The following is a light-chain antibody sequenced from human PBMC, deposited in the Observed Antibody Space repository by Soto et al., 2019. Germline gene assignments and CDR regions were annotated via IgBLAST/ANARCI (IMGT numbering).Light chain of an antibody. J-gene: IGLJ1*01. Sequence: QSALTQPASVSGSPGQSITISCPGTNSDIGSRTLVSWYQQPPGIAPKLIIYEGSRRPSGISHRFSGSRSGNTASLTISGLRAEDEADYYCCSYANSGSFVFGTGTKVTVL. CDR2: EGS. CDR1: NSDIGSRTL. CDR3: CSYANSGSFV. V-gene: IGLV2-23*01.